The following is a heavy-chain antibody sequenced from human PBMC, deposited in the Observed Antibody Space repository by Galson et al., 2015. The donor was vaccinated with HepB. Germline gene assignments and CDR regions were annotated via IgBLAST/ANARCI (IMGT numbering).Heavy chain of an antibody. D-gene: IGHD6-6*01. CDR3: ARGRYSSSPRPRYYYYYGMDV. Sequence: SETLSLTCAVYGGSFSGYYWSWIRQPPGKGLEWIGEINHSGSTNYNPSLKSRVTISVDTSKNQFSLKLSSVTAADTAVYYCARGRYSSSPRPRYYYYYGMDVWGQGTTVTVSS. CDR2: INHSGST. J-gene: IGHJ6*02. CDR1: GGSFSGYY. V-gene: IGHV4-34*01.